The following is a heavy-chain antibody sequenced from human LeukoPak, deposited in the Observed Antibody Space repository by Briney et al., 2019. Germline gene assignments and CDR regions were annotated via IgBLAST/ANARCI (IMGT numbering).Heavy chain of an antibody. J-gene: IGHJ4*02. Sequence: PGRSLRLSCAASGFTFSSYGMHWVRQAPGKGLEWVAVIWYDGSNKYYADSVKGRFTISRDNSKNTLYLQMNSLRAEDTAVYYCARALSSWYGGYFDYWGQGTLVTVSS. CDR2: IWYDGSNK. CDR3: ARALSSWYGGYFDY. CDR1: GFTFSSYG. V-gene: IGHV3-33*01. D-gene: IGHD6-13*01.